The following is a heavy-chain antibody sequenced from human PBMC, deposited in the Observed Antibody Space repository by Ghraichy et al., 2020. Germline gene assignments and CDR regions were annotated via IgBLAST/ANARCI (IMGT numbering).Heavy chain of an antibody. V-gene: IGHV4-59*08. CDR2: IYYSGST. CDR3: ARQGIYDIGDFDY. D-gene: IGHD3-22*01. J-gene: IGHJ4*02. CDR1: GGSISSYY. Sequence: SETLSLTCTVSGGSISSYYWSWIRQPPGKGLEWIGYIYYSGSTNYNPSLKSRVTISVDTSKNQFSLKLSSVTAADTAVYYCARQGIYDIGDFDYWGQGTLVTVSS.